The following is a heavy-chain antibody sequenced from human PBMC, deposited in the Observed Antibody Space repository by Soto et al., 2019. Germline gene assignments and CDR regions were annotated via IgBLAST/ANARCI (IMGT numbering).Heavy chain of an antibody. CDR1: GYTFTSYD. V-gene: IGHV1-8*01. CDR2: MNPNSGNT. J-gene: IGHJ6*02. D-gene: IGHD6-19*01. CDR3: ARVGSSSGWYFDYYYGMDV. Sequence: GASVKVSCKASGYTFTSYDINWVRQATGQGLEWMGWMNPNSGNTGYAQKFQGRVTMTRNTSISTAYMELSSLRSEDTAVYYCARVGSSSGWYFDYYYGMDVWGQGTTVTVSS.